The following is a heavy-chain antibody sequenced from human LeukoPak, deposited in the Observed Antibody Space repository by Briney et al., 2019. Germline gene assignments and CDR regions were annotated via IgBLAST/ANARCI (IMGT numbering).Heavy chain of an antibody. CDR1: GFTFSTYG. D-gene: IGHD5-12*01. CDR2: IWYDGTNK. J-gene: IGHJ6*03. Sequence: GRSLRLSCAASGFTFSTYGMEWVRQAPGKGLEWVALIWYDGTNKYYIDSVKGRFTIPRDNSKNTLYLQMNSLRAEDTAVYYCAKAGGNSGYDNYYYMDVWGKGTTVTVSS. V-gene: IGHV3-33*06. CDR3: AKAGGNSGYDNYYYMDV.